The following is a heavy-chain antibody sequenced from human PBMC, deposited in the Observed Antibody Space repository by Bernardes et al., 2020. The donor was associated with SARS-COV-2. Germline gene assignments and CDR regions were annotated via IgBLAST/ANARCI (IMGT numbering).Heavy chain of an antibody. V-gene: IGHV3-30-3*01. Sequence: GGSLRLSCAASGFTFSSYAMHWVRQAPGKGLEWVAVISYDGSNKYYADSVKGRFTISRDNSKNTLYLQMNSLRAEDTAVYYCARTRWRLTTLNWYFDLWGRGTLVTVSS. J-gene: IGHJ2*01. CDR2: ISYDGSNK. CDR1: GFTFSSYA. D-gene: IGHD4-17*01. CDR3: ARTRWRLTTLNWYFDL.